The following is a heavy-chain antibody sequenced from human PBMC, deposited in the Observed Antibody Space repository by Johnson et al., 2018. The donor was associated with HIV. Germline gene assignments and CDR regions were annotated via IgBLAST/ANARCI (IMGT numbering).Heavy chain of an antibody. Sequence: MLLVESGGGVVRPGGSLRLSCAASGFTFDDCGMSWVRQGPGKGLEWVSGINWNGGSTGYADSVKGRFTISRDNAKNSLYLQMTRLRVEDTALYYCARERISGNSGAGALDIWGQGTMVTVSS. D-gene: IGHD4-23*01. CDR1: GFTFDDCG. J-gene: IGHJ3*02. CDR2: INWNGGST. V-gene: IGHV3-20*04. CDR3: ARERISGNSGAGALDI.